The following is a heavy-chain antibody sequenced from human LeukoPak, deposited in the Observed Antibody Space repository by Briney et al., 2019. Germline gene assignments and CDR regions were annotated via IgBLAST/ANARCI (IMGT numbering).Heavy chain of an antibody. V-gene: IGHV1-2*02. D-gene: IGHD2-15*01. CDR3: AGDSSYCLGFQH. CDR1: GYTFTVCY. CDR2: SNPNSSGT. J-gene: IGHJ1*01. Sequence: ASVKVSRKAAGYTFTVCYIHWVRKAPAPGIGLMGWSNPNSSGTTYAQTFLGRVTMTRDTSIITAYMELSRLRSDDAAVYCCAGDSSYCLGFQHWGQGTLVTVSS.